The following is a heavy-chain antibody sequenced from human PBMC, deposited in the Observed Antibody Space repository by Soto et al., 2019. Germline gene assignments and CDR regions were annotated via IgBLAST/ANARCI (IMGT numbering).Heavy chain of an antibody. D-gene: IGHD3-3*01. Sequence: GGSLRLPCAASGFTFSSYAMSWVRQAPGKGLEWVSAISGSGGSTYYADSVKGRFTISRDNSKNTLYLQMNSLRAEDTAVYYCAKDPDYDFWSGYQNYWGQGTLVTVSS. CDR3: AKDPDYDFWSGYQNY. J-gene: IGHJ4*02. V-gene: IGHV3-23*01. CDR1: GFTFSSYA. CDR2: ISGSGGST.